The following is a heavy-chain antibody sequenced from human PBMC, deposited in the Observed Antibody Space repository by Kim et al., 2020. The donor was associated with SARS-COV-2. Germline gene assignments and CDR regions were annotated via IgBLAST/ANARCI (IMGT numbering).Heavy chain of an antibody. V-gene: IGHV1-46*01. D-gene: IGHD3-10*01. CDR3: ARDRRVRGVITTNYYYYYGMDV. CDR1: GYTFTSYY. J-gene: IGHJ6*02. CDR2: INPSGGST. Sequence: ASVKVSCKASGYTFTSYYMHWVRQAPGQGLEWMGIINPSGGSTSYAQKFQGRVTMTRDTSTSTVYMELSSLRSEDTAVYYCARDRRVRGVITTNYYYYYGMDVWGQGTTVTVSS.